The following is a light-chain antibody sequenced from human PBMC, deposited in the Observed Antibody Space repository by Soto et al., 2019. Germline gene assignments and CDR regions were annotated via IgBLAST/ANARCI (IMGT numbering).Light chain of an antibody. CDR3: SSYTSSSTLVV. J-gene: IGLJ3*02. Sequence: QSALTQPASVSGSPGQSITISCTGTSDDVGGYNYVSWYQQHPGKAPKLMIYDASNRPSGVSNRFSGSKSGNTASLTISGLQADDEADYYCSSYTSSSTLVVFGGGTQLTVL. V-gene: IGLV2-14*01. CDR2: DAS. CDR1: SDDVGGYNY.